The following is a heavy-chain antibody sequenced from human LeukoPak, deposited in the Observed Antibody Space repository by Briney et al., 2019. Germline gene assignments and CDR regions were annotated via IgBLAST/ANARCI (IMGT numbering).Heavy chain of an antibody. CDR2: INPSGGST. Sequence: ASVKVSCKASGYTFTSYYIHWVRQAPGQGLECMGIINPSGGSTNHARKFQGRVTMTRDASTSTVYMELSSLRSEDTAVYYCARLTGKKAFDIWGQGTMVTVSS. V-gene: IGHV1-46*01. D-gene: IGHD1-20*01. CDR3: ARLTGKKAFDI. CDR1: GYTFTSYY. J-gene: IGHJ3*02.